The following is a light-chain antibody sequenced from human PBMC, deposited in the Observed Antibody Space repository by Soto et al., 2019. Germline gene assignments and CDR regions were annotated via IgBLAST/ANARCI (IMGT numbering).Light chain of an antibody. CDR2: GAS. V-gene: IGKV3-20*01. Sequence: IVLTQSPGTLSLSPGERATLSCRAIQSVSSSYLAWYQQNPGQAPRLLIYGASSRATGIPDRFSGSGSGTDFTLTISRLEPEDFAVYYCQQYGSSPPWTFGQGTKVDIK. CDR1: QSVSSSY. J-gene: IGKJ1*01. CDR3: QQYGSSPPWT.